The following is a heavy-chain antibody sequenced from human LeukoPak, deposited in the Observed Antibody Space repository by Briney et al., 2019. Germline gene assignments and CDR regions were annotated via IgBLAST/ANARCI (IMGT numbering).Heavy chain of an antibody. Sequence: GGSLRLSCATSGFSFGSYAMSWVRQAPGKGLGWVSSISGSGMLTYYADSVKGRFTISRDNSKNTLYLQMSSLRAEDTATFYCAKFYYDSSGRGNDAFDVWGQGTMVTVSS. CDR1: GFSFGSYA. D-gene: IGHD3-22*01. CDR3: AKFYYDSSGRGNDAFDV. J-gene: IGHJ3*01. V-gene: IGHV3-23*01. CDR2: ISGSGMLT.